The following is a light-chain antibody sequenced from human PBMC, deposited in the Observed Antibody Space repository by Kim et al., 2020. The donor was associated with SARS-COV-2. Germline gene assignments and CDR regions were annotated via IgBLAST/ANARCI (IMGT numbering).Light chain of an antibody. Sequence: SVPTRQTARIPCSGDALAKQYAYWYQQKAGQAPVLVIYKDTERPSGIPERFSGSRSGTTATLTISGVQAEDEADYYCQSADSSGVVFGGGTQLTVL. J-gene: IGLJ2*01. CDR1: ALAKQY. V-gene: IGLV3-25*03. CDR2: KDT. CDR3: QSADSSGVV.